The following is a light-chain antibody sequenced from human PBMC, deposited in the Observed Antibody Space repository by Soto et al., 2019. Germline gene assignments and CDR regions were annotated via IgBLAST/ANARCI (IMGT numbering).Light chain of an antibody. J-gene: IGKJ3*01. V-gene: IGKV3-20*01. CDR1: QSISSTY. CDR3: HQYCSSSFA. Sequence: EIVLTQSPGTLSVSPGERATLFCRARQSISSTYLAWYQKKPGQAPRLLLYGAFNRATGIPDRFSGSGSGTDFTLTISRLKPEDCAFYYCHQYCSSSFAFGPGTKVEIK. CDR2: GAF.